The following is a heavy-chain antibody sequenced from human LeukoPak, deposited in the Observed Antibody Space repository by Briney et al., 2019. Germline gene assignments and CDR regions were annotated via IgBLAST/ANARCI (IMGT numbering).Heavy chain of an antibody. Sequence: SETLSLTCTVSGGSISSYYWCWIRQPPGKGLEWIGYIYYSGSTNYNPSLKSRVTISVDTSKNQFSLKLSSVTAADTAVYYCARIAHEAYYFDYWGQGPLVPVSS. CDR3: ARIAHEAYYFDY. V-gene: IGHV4-59*01. CDR1: GGSISSYY. D-gene: IGHD2-21*01. CDR2: IYYSGST. J-gene: IGHJ4*02.